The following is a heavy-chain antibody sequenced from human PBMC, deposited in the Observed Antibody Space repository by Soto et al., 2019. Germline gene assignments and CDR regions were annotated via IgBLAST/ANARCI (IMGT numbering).Heavy chain of an antibody. CDR1: GLTFSSYA. V-gene: IGHV3-23*01. CDR3: SKIISGSKFLWSKVAVYQRALVDV. D-gene: IGHD2-2*01. Sequence: PWGWLRLSCAASGLTFSSYAMSWVRQAPRKGLEWVSGIVVSVGIRDCAESVKGRFTISKDNSKNTLHLHMNSLRPDDTAVYYCSKIISGSKFLWSKVAVYQRALVDV. CDR2: IVVSVGIR. J-gene: IGHJ6*01.